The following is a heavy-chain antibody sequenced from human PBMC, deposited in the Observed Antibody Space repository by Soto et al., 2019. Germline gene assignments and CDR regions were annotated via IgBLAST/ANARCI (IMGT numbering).Heavy chain of an antibody. V-gene: IGHV3-33*01. J-gene: IGHJ5*02. CDR2: IWYDGSNK. D-gene: IGHD1-26*01. CDR1: GFTFSSYG. Sequence: GGSLRLSCAASGFTFSSYGMHWVRQAPGKGLEWVAVIWYDGSNKYYADSVKGRFTISRDNSKNTLYLQMNSLRAEDTAVYYCARVARELLGGNNWFDPWGQGTLVTVSS. CDR3: ARVARELLGGNNWFDP.